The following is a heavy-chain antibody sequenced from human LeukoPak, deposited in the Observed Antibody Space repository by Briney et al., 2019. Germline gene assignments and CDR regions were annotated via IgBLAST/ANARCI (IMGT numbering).Heavy chain of an antibody. CDR1: GGSISGSY. Sequence: SETLSLTCTVSGGSISGSYWTWVRQPPGKGLEYIGYIYYSGTTNYNPSLKSRVTISLNTFKNQFSLELSSVTAADTAVYYCARWGYESSGYYRPFDYWGQGTLVTVSS. J-gene: IGHJ4*02. CDR3: ARWGYESSGYYRPFDY. V-gene: IGHV4-59*01. D-gene: IGHD3-22*01. CDR2: IYYSGTT.